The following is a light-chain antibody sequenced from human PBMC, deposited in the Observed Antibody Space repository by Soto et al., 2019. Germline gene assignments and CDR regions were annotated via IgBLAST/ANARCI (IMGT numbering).Light chain of an antibody. CDR3: SLYTSSSTLV. J-gene: IGLJ2*01. Sequence: QSALTQPPSVSGSPGQSVTISCTGTSSDVGSYNRVSWYQQPPGTAPKLMIYEVSNLPSGVPDRFSGSKSGNTASLTISGLQAEDEADYYCSLYTSSSTLVFGGGTQLTVL. CDR2: EVS. V-gene: IGLV2-18*01. CDR1: SSDVGSYNR.